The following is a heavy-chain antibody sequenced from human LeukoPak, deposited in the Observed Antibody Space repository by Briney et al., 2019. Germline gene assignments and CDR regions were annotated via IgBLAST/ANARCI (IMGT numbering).Heavy chain of an antibody. V-gene: IGHV1-2*02. CDR3: ARDMDLGGYTNPFDY. CDR1: GYTFTGYY. J-gene: IGHJ4*02. D-gene: IGHD3-16*02. Sequence: GASVKVSCKASGYTFTGYYIHWVRQAPGQGLEWMGWINPNSGGTNYVQKFQGRVTMTRDTSISTGYMELSSLRSDDTAVYYCARDMDLGGYTNPFDYWGQGTLVTVSS. CDR2: INPNSGGT.